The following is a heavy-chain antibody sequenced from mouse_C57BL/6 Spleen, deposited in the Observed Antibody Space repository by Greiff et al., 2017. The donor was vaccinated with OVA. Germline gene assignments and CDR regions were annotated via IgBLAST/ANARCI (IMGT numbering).Heavy chain of an antibody. D-gene: IGHD3-3*01. Sequence: EVKLVESGEGLVKPGGSLKLSCAASGFTFSSYAMSWVRQTPEKRLEWVAYISSGGDYIYYADTVKGRFTISRDNARNTLYLQMSSLKSEDKAMYYCTRAGGQLTAMDYWGQGTSVTVSS. CDR2: ISSGGDYI. V-gene: IGHV5-9-1*02. CDR1: GFTFSSYA. J-gene: IGHJ4*01. CDR3: TRAGGQLTAMDY.